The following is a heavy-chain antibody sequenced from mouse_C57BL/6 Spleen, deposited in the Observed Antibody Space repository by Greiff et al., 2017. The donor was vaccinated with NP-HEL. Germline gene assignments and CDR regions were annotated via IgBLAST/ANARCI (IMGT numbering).Heavy chain of an antibody. D-gene: IGHD1-1*02. Sequence: EVKLVESGGGLVQSGRSLRLSCATSGFTFSDFYMEWVRQAPGKGLEWIAASRNKANDYTTEYSASVKGRFIVSRDTSQSSLYLQMNALRAEDTAIYYCARDPWNYPYAMDYWGQGTSVTVSS. J-gene: IGHJ4*01. CDR1: GFTFSDFY. V-gene: IGHV7-1*01. CDR2: SRNKANDYTT. CDR3: ARDPWNYPYAMDY.